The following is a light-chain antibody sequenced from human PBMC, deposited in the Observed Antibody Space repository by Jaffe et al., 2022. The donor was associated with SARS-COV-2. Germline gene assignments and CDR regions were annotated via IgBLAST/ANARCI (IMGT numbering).Light chain of an antibody. CDR2: AAS. CDR1: HDITNY. CDR3: QQYDSLPLT. V-gene: IGKV1-33*01. J-gene: IGKJ4*01. Sequence: DIQMTQSPSSLSASVGDRVTITCQASHDITNYLSWYQQKPGKAPKLLIYAASNLETGVPSRFTGSGSGTDFTLTISSLQPEDFAAYYCQQYDSLPLTFGGGTKVDIK.